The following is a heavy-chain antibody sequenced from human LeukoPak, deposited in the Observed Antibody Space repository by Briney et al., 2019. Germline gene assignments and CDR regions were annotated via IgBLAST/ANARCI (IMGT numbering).Heavy chain of an antibody. Sequence: SETLSLICAVYGGFFSGYYWIWIRQPPGKGLEWIGESNHSGSTKYNPSLKSRVTISVATSKNQFSLKLSSVTAADTAVYYCARGRDGYNPSDYWGQGTLVTVSS. CDR2: SNHSGST. J-gene: IGHJ4*02. CDR3: ARGRDGYNPSDY. CDR1: GGFFSGYY. V-gene: IGHV4-34*01. D-gene: IGHD5-24*01.